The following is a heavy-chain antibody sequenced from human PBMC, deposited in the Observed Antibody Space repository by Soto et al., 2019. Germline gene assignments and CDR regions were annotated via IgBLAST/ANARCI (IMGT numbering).Heavy chain of an antibody. CDR3: AKEGSSSWVRKGSYYFDY. D-gene: IGHD6-13*01. CDR1: GFTFSSYA. V-gene: IGHV3-23*01. J-gene: IGHJ4*02. CDR2: ISGSGGST. Sequence: GGSLRLSCAASGFTFSSYAMSWVRQAPGKGLEWVSAISGSGGSTYYADSVKGRFTISRDNSKNTLYLQMNSLRAEDTAVYYCAKEGSSSWVRKGSYYFDYWGQGTLVTVSS.